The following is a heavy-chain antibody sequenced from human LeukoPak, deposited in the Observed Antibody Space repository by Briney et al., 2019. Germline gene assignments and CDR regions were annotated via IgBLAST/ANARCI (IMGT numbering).Heavy chain of an antibody. D-gene: IGHD3-10*01. CDR2: IIPIFGTA. J-gene: IGHJ6*02. CDR1: GGTFSSYA. V-gene: IGHV1-69*13. Sequence: ASVKVSCKAFGGTFSSYAISWVRQAPGQGLEWMGVIIPIFGTANYAQKFQGRVTITADESTSTAYMELSSLRSEDTAVYYCARSSITMVRGVIAWGNYYYYGMDVWGQGTTVTVSS. CDR3: ARSSITMVRGVIAWGNYYYYGMDV.